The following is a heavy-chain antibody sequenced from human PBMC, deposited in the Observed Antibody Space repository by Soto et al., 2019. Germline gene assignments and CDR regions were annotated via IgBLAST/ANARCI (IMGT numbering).Heavy chain of an antibody. D-gene: IGHD3-10*01. Sequence: EVQLVESGGDLVQPGGSLRLSCSGSGFSFRGDALHWVRQPPGKGLEDVSLISSNGAITDYADSVKGRFTISRDNFKNTMYLQMKSLRVEDTAVYYCVVRGSAFDIWGQGTEGTVSS. CDR1: GFSFRGDA. J-gene: IGHJ3*02. CDR2: ISSNGAIT. CDR3: VVRGSAFDI. V-gene: IGHV3-64D*08.